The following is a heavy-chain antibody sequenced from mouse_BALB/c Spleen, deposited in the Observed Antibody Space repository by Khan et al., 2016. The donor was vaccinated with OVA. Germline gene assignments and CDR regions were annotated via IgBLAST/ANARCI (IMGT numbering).Heavy chain of an antibody. J-gene: IGHJ3*01. CDR1: GFTFSTYG. D-gene: IGHD1-1*01. CDR3: ARLAYYYDSEGFAY. CDR2: ISTGGHYT. Sequence: EVELVESGGELVKPGGSLKLSCAASGFTFSTYGISWVRQTPDKRLEWVATISTGGHYTYYPDSVKGHFTISRDNDQNTLYLQMTSLKYEDTAMFYCARLAYYYDSEGFAYWGQGTLVTVSA. V-gene: IGHV5-6*01.